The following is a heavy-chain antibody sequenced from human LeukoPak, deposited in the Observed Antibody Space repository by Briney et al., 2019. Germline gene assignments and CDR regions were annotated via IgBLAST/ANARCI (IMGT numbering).Heavy chain of an antibody. J-gene: IGHJ4*02. CDR2: INPNSGGT. D-gene: IGHD6-13*01. CDR1: GYTFTGYY. Sequence: ASVKVSCKASGYTFTGYYMHWVRQAPGQGLEWMGWINPNSGGTNYAQKFQGRVTMTGDTSISTAYMELSRLRSDDTAVYYCARQRASIAAAGTVDHWGQGTLVTVSS. CDR3: ARQRASIAAAGTVDH. V-gene: IGHV1-2*02.